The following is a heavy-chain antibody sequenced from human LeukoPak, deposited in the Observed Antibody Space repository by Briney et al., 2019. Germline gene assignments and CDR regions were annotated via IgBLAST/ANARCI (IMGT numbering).Heavy chain of an antibody. J-gene: IGHJ4*02. CDR3: AREVVVGITYCFDY. Sequence: TGGSLRLSCAASGFTFSTYGMHWVRQAPGKGLEWVALIWYDGSNKYYADSVKGRFTISRDNSKNTLYLQMNTLRADDTAVYYCAREVVVGITYCFDYWGQGTLVTVSS. CDR1: GFTFSTYG. CDR2: IWYDGSNK. D-gene: IGHD3-22*01. V-gene: IGHV3-33*01.